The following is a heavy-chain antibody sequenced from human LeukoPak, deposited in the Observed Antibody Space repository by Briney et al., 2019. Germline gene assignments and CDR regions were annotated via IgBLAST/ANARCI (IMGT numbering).Heavy chain of an antibody. CDR1: GYTFSDYY. V-gene: IGHV1-2*02. D-gene: IGHD1-26*01. CDR3: ARPIRGSYVEDAFDM. Sequence: ASVKVSCKTSGYTFSDYYLHWVRQAPGQGLQWMGWIKPSSGGTKYVQKFQGRVTMTRDTSISTGYMELSRLRSDDTAVYYCARPIRGSYVEDAFDMWGQGTMVTVSA. CDR2: IKPSSGGT. J-gene: IGHJ3*02.